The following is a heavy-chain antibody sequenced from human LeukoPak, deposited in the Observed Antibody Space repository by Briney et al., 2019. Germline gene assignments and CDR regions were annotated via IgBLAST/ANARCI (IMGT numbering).Heavy chain of an antibody. Sequence: SHTLSLTCTVSGGSISSTDYYWSWIRQPPGKGLEWIGYIYYSGSTYYNPSLKSRVTISVDTSKNQFSLKLSSVTAADTAVYYCTRGPYYDILTGYYHYFDYWGQGTLVTVSS. CDR1: GGSISSTDYY. CDR2: IYYSGST. D-gene: IGHD3-9*01. J-gene: IGHJ4*02. CDR3: TRGPYYDILTGYYHYFDY. V-gene: IGHV4-30-4*01.